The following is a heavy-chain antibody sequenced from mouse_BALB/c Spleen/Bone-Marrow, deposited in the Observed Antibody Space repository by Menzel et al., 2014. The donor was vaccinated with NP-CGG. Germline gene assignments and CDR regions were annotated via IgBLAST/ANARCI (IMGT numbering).Heavy chain of an antibody. CDR1: GFSLTSYG. CDR3: AREGRGYYGSSGAAMDY. CDR2: IWAGGST. Sequence: VQGVESGPGLVAPSQSLSISCTVSGFSLTSYGVHWVRQPPGQGLEGLGVIWAGGSTNYNSALMSRLSINKDNSKSQVFLKMNSLQTDDTAMYYCAREGRGYYGSSGAAMDYWGQGTTVTVSS. D-gene: IGHD1-1*01. V-gene: IGHV2-9*02. J-gene: IGHJ4*01.